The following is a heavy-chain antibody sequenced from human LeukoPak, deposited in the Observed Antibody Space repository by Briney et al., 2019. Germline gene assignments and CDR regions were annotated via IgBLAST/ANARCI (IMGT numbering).Heavy chain of an antibody. D-gene: IGHD3-3*01. CDR3: ARYDFWSGYLSDY. V-gene: IGHV4-38-2*02. J-gene: IGHJ4*02. Sequence: PSETLSLTCTVSGYSISSGYYWGWIRQPPGKGLEWIGSIYHSGSTYYNPSLKSRVTISVDTSKNQFSLKLSSVTAADTAVYYCARYDFWSGYLSDYWGQGTLVTVSS. CDR1: GYSISSGYY. CDR2: IYHSGST.